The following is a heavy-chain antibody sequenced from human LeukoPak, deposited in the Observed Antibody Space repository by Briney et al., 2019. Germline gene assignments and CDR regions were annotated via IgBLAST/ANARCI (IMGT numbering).Heavy chain of an antibody. CDR1: GGSISSYY. D-gene: IGHD4-23*01. CDR2: IYYSGST. CDR3: ARATSTVVIDY. Sequence: SETLSPTCTVSGGSISSYYWSWIRQPPGKGLEWIGYIYYSGSTNYNPSLKSRVTISVDTSKNQFSLKLSSVTAADTAVYYCARATSTVVIDYWGQGTLVTVSS. V-gene: IGHV4-59*01. J-gene: IGHJ4*02.